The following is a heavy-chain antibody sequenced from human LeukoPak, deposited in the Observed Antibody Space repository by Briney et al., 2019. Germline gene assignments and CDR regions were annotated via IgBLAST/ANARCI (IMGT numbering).Heavy chain of an antibody. CDR2: ISSSGSTI. CDR1: GFTFSSYE. J-gene: IGHJ4*02. V-gene: IGHV3-48*03. Sequence: GGSLRLSCAASGFTFSSYEMNWVRQVPGKGLEWVSYISSSGSTIYYADSVKGRFTISRDNAKNSLYLQMNSLRAEDTAVYYCARETAYCGGDCYSAFDYWGQGTLVTVSS. CDR3: ARETAYCGGDCYSAFDY. D-gene: IGHD2-21*02.